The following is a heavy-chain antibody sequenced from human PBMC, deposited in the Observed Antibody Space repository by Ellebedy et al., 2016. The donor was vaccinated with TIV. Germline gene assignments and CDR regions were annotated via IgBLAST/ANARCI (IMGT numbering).Heavy chain of an antibody. CDR3: ARDYHLTYHFDY. CDR1: GYTFTSYG. V-gene: IGHV1-18*01. J-gene: IGHJ4*02. D-gene: IGHD3-16*01. CDR2: ISAYNGNT. Sequence: ASVKVSCXASGYTFTSYGISWVRQAPGQGLEWMGWISAYNGNTNYAQKLQGRVTMTTDTSTSTAYMELRSLRSDDTAVYYCARDYHLTYHFDYWGQGTLVTVSS.